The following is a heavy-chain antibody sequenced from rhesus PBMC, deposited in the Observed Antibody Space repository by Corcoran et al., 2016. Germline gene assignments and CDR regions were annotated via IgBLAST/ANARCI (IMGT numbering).Heavy chain of an antibody. J-gene: IGHJ4*01. V-gene: IGHV4-169*01. CDR1: GGSISSSY. D-gene: IGHD6-13*01. CDR2: IYGSGSNN. Sequence: QLQLQESGPGLVTPSETLSLTCAVSGGSISSSYWSWIRPAPGKGLEWIWYIYGSGSNNNYNPPLRSRVTLAVDTSKNQLSLKRSSVTDADTAVYYCARCGGYSSWLPHFDYWGQGVLVTVSS. CDR3: ARCGGYSSWLPHFDY.